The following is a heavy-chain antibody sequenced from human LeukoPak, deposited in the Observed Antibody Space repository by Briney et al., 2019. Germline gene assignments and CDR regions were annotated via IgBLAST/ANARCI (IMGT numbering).Heavy chain of an antibody. D-gene: IGHD1-20*01. CDR1: GYTFTGYY. CDR2: IEPNSGGT. J-gene: IGHJ5*02. CDR3: ARDYFTFTSKSYNFFDP. Sequence: ASVKVSCKASGYTFTGYYMHWVRQAPGQGLEWMGWIEPNSGGTNYPEKFQGRITMTRDTSISTAYMELSRLTSDDTAVYFCARDYFTFTSKSYNFFDPWGQGTLVTVSS. V-gene: IGHV1-2*02.